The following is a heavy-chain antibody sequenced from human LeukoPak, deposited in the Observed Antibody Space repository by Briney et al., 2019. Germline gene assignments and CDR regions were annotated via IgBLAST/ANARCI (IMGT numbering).Heavy chain of an antibody. CDR1: GGSISSSNW. V-gene: IGHV4-4*02. D-gene: IGHD6-13*01. CDR2: IYHSGST. CDR3: ARVTAAAGLGYFQH. J-gene: IGHJ1*01. Sequence: PSETLPLTCAVSGGSISSSNWWSWVRQPPGKGLEWIGEIYHSGSTNYNPSLKSRVTISVDKSKNQFSLKLSSVTAADTAVYYCARVTAAAGLGYFQHWGQGTLVTVSS.